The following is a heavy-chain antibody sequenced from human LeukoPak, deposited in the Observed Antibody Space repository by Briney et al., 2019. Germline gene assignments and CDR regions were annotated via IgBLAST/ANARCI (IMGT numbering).Heavy chain of an antibody. CDR2: IIPIFGTA. D-gene: IGHD6-6*01. Sequence: ASVKVPCKASGGTFSSYAISWVRQAPGQGLEWMGGIIPIFGTANYAQKFQGRVTITTDESTSTAYMELSSLRSEDTAVYYCAREREQLVLNDAFDIWGQGTMVTVSS. J-gene: IGHJ3*02. CDR3: AREREQLVLNDAFDI. CDR1: GGTFSSYA. V-gene: IGHV1-69*05.